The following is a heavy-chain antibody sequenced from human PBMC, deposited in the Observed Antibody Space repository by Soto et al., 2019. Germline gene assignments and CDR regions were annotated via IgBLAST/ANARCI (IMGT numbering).Heavy chain of an antibody. CDR2: IYYSGGT. Sequence: QLQLQESGPGLVKTSETLSLTCTVSGVSISGTSYYWGWIRQTPAKGLEWIGTIYYSGGTFYNPSLKSRVTISIDTSKNHFSLNLTSVTAADTAIYYCARHGSFWGQGARVTVS. CDR3: ARHGSF. J-gene: IGHJ1*01. CDR1: GVSISGTSYY. V-gene: IGHV4-39*01. D-gene: IGHD3-16*02.